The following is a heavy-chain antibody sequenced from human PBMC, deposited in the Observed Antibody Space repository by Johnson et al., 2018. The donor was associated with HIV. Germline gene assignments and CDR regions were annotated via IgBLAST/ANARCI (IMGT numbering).Heavy chain of an antibody. V-gene: IGHV3-33*01. CDR1: GFTFSSYG. CDR3: ARFEAFSTTHRVVGEAFDI. D-gene: IGHD3-10*01. Sequence: QVQLVESGGGVVQPGRSLRLSCAASGFTFSSYGMHWVRQAPGQGLEWVAFIRYDGSTKYYEAFVKGRFTISRDNAINSLYLQMDSLRAEDTAVYYCARFEAFSTTHRVVGEAFDIWGQGTMVTVSS. J-gene: IGHJ3*02. CDR2: IRYDGSTK.